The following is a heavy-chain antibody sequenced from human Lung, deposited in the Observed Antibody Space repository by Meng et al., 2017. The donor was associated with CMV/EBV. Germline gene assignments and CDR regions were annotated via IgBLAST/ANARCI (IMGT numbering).Heavy chain of an antibody. V-gene: IGHV3-23*03. J-gene: IGHJ4*02. Sequence: GGPLRSXCPALGFTFSRYGMSWVRQAPGKGLEWVSVMYSVGSSTFYADSVQGRFTISRDEYKNTLYLKMNRLRVKDTALYYCAKCNSTSCRYVNYWCQGALVTVSS. D-gene: IGHD2-2*01. CDR2: MYSVGSST. CDR1: GFTFSRYG. CDR3: AKCNSTSCRYVNY.